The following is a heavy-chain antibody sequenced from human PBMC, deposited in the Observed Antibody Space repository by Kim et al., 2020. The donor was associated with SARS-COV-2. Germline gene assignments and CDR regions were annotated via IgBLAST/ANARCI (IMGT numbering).Heavy chain of an antibody. CDR3: ARELGYCSGGSCFDDAFDI. J-gene: IGHJ3*02. CDR2: IYYSGST. V-gene: IGHV4-61*01. CDR1: GGSVSSGSYY. D-gene: IGHD2-15*01. Sequence: SETLSLTCTVSGGSVSSGSYYWSWIRQPPGKGLEWIGYIYYSGSTNYNPSLKSRVTISVDTSKNQFSLKLSSVTAADTAVYYCARELGYCSGGSCFDDAFDIWGQGTMVTVSS.